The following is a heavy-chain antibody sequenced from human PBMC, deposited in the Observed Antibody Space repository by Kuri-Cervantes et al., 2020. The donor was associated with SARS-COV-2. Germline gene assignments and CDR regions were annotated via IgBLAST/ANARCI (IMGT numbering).Heavy chain of an antibody. CDR3: ATSLRGIAARRGGNWFDP. V-gene: IGHV1-3*02. J-gene: IGHJ5*02. CDR2: SNAGNGNT. Sequence: ASVKVSCKASGYTFTSYAMHWVRQAPGQRLEWMGWSNAGNGNTKYSQEFQGRVTITRDTSASTAYMELSSLRSEDTAVYYCATSLRGIAARRGGNWFDPWGQGTLVTVSS. CDR1: GYTFTSYA. D-gene: IGHD6-6*01.